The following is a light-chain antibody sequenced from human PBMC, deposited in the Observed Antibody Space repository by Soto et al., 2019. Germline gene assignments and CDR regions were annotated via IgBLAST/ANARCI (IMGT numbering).Light chain of an antibody. CDR1: SSDVGGYNY. J-gene: IGLJ2*01. CDR3: SAYAGSSTWV. CDR2: EVY. Sequence: QSAPTQPPSASGSPGQSVTFSCTGTSSDVGGYNYVSWYQQYPGKAPKLMIYEVYKRPSGVPDRFSGSKSANTASLTVSGLRPEDEADYYCSAYAGSSTWVFGGGTKLTVL. V-gene: IGLV2-8*01.